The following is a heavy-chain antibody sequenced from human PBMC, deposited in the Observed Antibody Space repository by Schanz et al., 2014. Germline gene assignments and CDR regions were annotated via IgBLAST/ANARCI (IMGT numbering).Heavy chain of an antibody. V-gene: IGHV3-74*01. CDR2: TSHDGSFT. J-gene: IGHJ3*02. CDR3: ASERGYSYGYGAFDI. CDR1: GFTFSSSW. D-gene: IGHD5-18*01. Sequence: EVHLVESGGGLVQPGGSLRLSCAASGFTFSSSWMHWVRQAPGKGLVWVSRTSHDGSFTTFADSVKGRFTISRDNARNTLYLQMNSLRAEDTAVYYCASERGYSYGYGAFDIWGQGTMVTVSS.